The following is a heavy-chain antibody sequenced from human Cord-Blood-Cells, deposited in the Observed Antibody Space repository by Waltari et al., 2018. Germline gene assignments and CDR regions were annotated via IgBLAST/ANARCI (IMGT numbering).Heavy chain of an antibody. D-gene: IGHD1-26*01. CDR2: INPNSSGT. CDR3: ARGAKGELLGEPDY. J-gene: IGHJ4*02. V-gene: IGHV1-2*04. CDR1: GYTFTGYY. Sequence: QVQLVPSGAEVKKPGDSVKVSCKASGYTFTGYYMHWVRQALGQGREWMGGINPNSSGTNYAQKSQGWVTMTRDTSISTAYRELGRLRSDDTAVYYCARGAKGELLGEPDYWGQGTLVTVSS.